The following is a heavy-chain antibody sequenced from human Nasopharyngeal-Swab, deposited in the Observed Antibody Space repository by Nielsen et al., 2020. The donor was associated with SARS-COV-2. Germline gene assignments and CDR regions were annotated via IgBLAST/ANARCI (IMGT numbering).Heavy chain of an antibody. Sequence: GGSLRLSCAASGFTFSDYYMSWIRQAPGKGLEWVSYISSSGSTIYYADSVKGRFTISRDNAKNSLYLQMNSLRAEDTAVYFCASIAARRDRNYYGMDVWGQGTTVTVSS. CDR1: GFTFSDYY. D-gene: IGHD6-6*01. V-gene: IGHV3-11*01. CDR2: ISSSGSTI. CDR3: ASIAARRDRNYYGMDV. J-gene: IGHJ6*02.